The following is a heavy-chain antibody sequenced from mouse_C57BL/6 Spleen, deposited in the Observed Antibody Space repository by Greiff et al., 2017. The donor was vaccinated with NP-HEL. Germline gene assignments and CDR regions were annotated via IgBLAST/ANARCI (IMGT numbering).Heavy chain of an antibody. V-gene: IGHV5-16*01. CDR3: ARVPIRGYAMDY. CDR1: GFTFSDYY. CDR2: INYDGSST. J-gene: IGHJ4*01. Sequence: EVHLVESEGGLVQPGSSMKLSCTASGFTFSDYYMAWVRQVPEKGLEWVANINYDGSSTYYLDSLKSRFIISRDNAKNILYLQMSSLKSEDTATYYCARVPIRGYAMDYWGQGTSVTVSS.